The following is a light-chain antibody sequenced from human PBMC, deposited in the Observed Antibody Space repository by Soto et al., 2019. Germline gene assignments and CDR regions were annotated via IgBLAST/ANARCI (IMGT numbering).Light chain of an antibody. Sequence: IVMTQSPLSLTVTPGEPASISCRSSQRLLHSNGYNYLEWYLQKPGQSPQLLINLDSDRASGVPDRFSGSGSGTDFTLKISRVEAEDVGLYYCQHYNSYSEAFGQGTKVGIK. CDR2: LDS. J-gene: IGKJ1*01. V-gene: IGKV2-28*01. CDR1: QRLLHSNGYNY. CDR3: QHYNSYSEA.